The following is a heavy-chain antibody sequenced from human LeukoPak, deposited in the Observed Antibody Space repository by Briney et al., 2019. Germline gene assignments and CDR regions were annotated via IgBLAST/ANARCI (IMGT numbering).Heavy chain of an antibody. CDR3: ARCRRNGSGSTNKNYYYYYYMDV. CDR2: ISAYNGNT. J-gene: IGHJ6*03. D-gene: IGHD3-10*01. V-gene: IGHV1-18*01. CDR1: GYTFTSYG. Sequence: ASVKVSCKASGYTFTSYGISWVRQAPGQGLEWMGWISAYNGNTNYAQKLQGRVTMTTDTSTSTAYMELRSLRSDDTAVYYCARCRRNGSGSTNKNYYYYYYMDVWGKGTTVTVSS.